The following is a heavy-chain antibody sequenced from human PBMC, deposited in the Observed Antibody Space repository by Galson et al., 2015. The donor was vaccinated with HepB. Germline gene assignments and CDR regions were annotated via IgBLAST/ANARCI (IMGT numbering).Heavy chain of an antibody. D-gene: IGHD5-12*01. J-gene: IGHJ4*02. CDR2: IRGTGGDT. V-gene: IGHV3-23*01. CDR3: ATASREVAFDY. CDR1: RVSFCTSA. Sequence: LRLSCAPSRVSFCTSAMSCVRPTLRGRVWSGSAIRGTGGDTDYANSVKGRSTISRDNSKNTLYLQMNSLRAEDTAVYYCATASREVAFDYWGQGTLVTVSS.